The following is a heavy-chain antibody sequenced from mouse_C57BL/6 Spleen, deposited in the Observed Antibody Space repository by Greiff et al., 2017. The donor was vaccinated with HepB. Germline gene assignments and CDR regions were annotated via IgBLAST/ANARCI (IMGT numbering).Heavy chain of an antibody. J-gene: IGHJ3*01. CDR3: TTSVYYYGKGFAY. D-gene: IGHD1-1*01. CDR2: IDPENGDT. V-gene: IGHV14-4*01. CDR1: GFNIKDDY. Sequence: EVQLQQSGAELVRPGASVKLSCTASGFNIKDDYMHWVKQRPEQGLEWIGWIDPENGDTEYASKFQGKATITADTSSNTAYLQLSSLTSEDTAVYYCTTSVYYYGKGFAYWGQGTLVTVSA.